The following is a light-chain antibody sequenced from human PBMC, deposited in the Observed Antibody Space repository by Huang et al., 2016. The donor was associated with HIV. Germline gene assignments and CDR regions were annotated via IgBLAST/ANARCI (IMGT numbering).Light chain of an antibody. CDR2: AAS. CDR1: RDIKTY. CDR3: QQVDSYPRA. Sequence: IQLTQSPSSLSASVGDRVTITCRASRDIKTYLAWFHQRPGRAPKFLIFAASFLESGVPSRFSGSGSGTEFTLTINGLQPEDFGTYYCQQVDSYPRAFGQGTNVDVK. J-gene: IGKJ1*01. V-gene: IGKV1-9*01.